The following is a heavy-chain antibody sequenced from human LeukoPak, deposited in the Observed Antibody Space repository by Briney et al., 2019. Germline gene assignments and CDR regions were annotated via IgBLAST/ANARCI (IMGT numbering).Heavy chain of an antibody. CDR1: GGSISSYY. V-gene: IGHV4-59*08. Sequence: SETLSLTCTVSGGSISSYYWSWIRQPPGKGLEWIGYIYYSGSTNYNPSLKSRVTISVDTSKNQFSLKLSSVTAADTAVYYCARRLTLGGVYYDSSGFDYWGQGTLVTVSS. CDR2: IYYSGST. D-gene: IGHD3-22*01. CDR3: ARRLTLGGVYYDSSGFDY. J-gene: IGHJ4*02.